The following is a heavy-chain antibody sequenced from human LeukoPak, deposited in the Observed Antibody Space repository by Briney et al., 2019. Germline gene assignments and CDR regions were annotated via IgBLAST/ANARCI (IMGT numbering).Heavy chain of an antibody. CDR2: ISYDGSNK. V-gene: IGHV3-30*18. J-gene: IGHJ4*02. CDR1: GFTFSSYG. CDR3: AKGSAAGRPYYFDY. D-gene: IGHD6-25*01. Sequence: GGSLRLSCAASGFTFSSYGMHWVRQAPGKGLEWVAVISYDGSNKYYADSVKGRFTISRDNSKNTLYLQMNSLRAEDTAVYYCAKGSAAGRPYYFDYWGQGTLVTVSS.